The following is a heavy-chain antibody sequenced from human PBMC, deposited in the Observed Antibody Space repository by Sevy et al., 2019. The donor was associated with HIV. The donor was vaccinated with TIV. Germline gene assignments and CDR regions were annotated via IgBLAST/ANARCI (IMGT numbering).Heavy chain of an antibody. CDR2: INPSGGGT. J-gene: IGHJ4*02. V-gene: IGHV1-46*01. CDR1: TYSSTIYY. D-gene: IGHD2-21*02. Sequence: ASVKVSCRTSTYSSTIYYMQWVRQAPGQGLEWMGLINPSGGGTSYTQKFQDRVTMTWDTSTGTVYMDLSSLGSEDTAVYYCAVCQFCGGDCYYFDQWGQGTLVTVSS. CDR3: AVCQFCGGDCYYFDQ.